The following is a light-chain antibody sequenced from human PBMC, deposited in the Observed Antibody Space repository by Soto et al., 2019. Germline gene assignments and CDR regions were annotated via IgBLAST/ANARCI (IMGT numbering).Light chain of an antibody. J-gene: IGLJ1*01. Sequence: QSALTQPASVSGSPGQSITISCTGTSSDVGGYNYVSWYQHHPGKAPKLIIYDVTNRPSGVSNPFSGSKSGNTASLTISGLQPEDEADYYCSSYTTRNTRQMVFGTGTKLTVL. V-gene: IGLV2-14*03. CDR1: SSDVGGYNY. CDR2: DVT. CDR3: SSYTTRNTRQMV.